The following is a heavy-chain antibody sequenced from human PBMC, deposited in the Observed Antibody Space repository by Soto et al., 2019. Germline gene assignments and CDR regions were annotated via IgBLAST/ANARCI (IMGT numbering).Heavy chain of an antibody. Sequence: GGSLRLSCAASGFTFSNAWLSWVRQAPGKGLEWVGRIKSIIDGEATDYAAPVKGRFIISRDDSKNTVYLEMNSLKTEDTAVYYCVTDLTAYTWIQLWHWGQGTLVTVSS. CDR3: VTDLTAYTWIQLWH. CDR1: GFTFSNAW. J-gene: IGHJ4*02. CDR2: IKSIIDGEAT. V-gene: IGHV3-15*01. D-gene: IGHD5-18*01.